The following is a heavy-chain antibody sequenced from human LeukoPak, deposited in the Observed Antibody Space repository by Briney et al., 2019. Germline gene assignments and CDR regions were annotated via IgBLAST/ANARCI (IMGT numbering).Heavy chain of an antibody. D-gene: IGHD3-22*01. CDR3: ARLGSYDSSGYYYGYFDY. Sequence: GESLKISCQDSGFTLTNYWIGWVRQMPGKGLEWMGIIHSTDSHAKYSPSFQGQVTISADKSISTAYLQWSSLKASDTAMYYCARLGSYDSSGYYYGYFDYWGQGTLVTVSS. J-gene: IGHJ4*02. CDR1: GFTLTNYW. CDR2: IHSTDSHA. V-gene: IGHV5-51*01.